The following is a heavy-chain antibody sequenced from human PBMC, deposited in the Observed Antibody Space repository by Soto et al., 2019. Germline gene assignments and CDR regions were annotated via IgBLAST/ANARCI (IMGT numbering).Heavy chain of an antibody. J-gene: IGHJ4*01. CDR3: ARGYSSNWYYFDY. V-gene: IGHV4-31*02. CDR2: IYYSGST. D-gene: IGHD6-13*01. Sequence: WTWIRQHPGKGLEWIGYIYYSGSTYYSPSLKSRVSISVDTFKNQFSLKLRSVTAADTAVYYCARGYSSNWYYFDYWGHGTLVTVST.